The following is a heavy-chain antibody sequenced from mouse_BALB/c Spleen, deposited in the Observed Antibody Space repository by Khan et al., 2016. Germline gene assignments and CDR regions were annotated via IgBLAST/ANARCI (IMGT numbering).Heavy chain of an antibody. J-gene: IGHJ3*01. CDR3: AGGTPHAY. CDR1: GYAFSSYC. CDR2: IYPGDGDT. Sequence: QVQLQQSGAELVRPGSSVKISCKASGYAFSSYCMNWVKQRPGQGLEWIGQIYPGDGDTHYNGKFTGKATLTADKSSSTAYMQPSRLTSDDSAVYCCAGGTPHAYWGQGTLITVDA. V-gene: IGHV1-80*01. D-gene: IGHD2-14*01.